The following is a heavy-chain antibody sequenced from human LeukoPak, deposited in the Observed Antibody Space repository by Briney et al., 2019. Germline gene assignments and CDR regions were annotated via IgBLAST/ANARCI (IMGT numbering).Heavy chain of an antibody. J-gene: IGHJ6*03. CDR1: GGSISSYY. V-gene: IGHV4-59*01. Sequence: NPSETLSLTCTVSGGSISSYYWSWIRQPPGKGLEWIGYIYYSGGTNYNLSLKSRVTISVDTSKNQFSLKLSSVTAADTAVYYCARSGTYSSSQFYYMDVWGKGTTVTVSS. CDR3: ARSGTYSSSQFYYMDV. CDR2: IYYSGGT. D-gene: IGHD6-13*01.